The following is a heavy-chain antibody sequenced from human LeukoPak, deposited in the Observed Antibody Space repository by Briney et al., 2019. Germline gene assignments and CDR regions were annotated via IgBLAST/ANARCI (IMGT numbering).Heavy chain of an antibody. Sequence: GGSLRLSCAASGFTFSSYSMNWVRQAPGKGLEWVSAISGSGGSTYYADSVKGRFTISRDNSKNTLYLQMNSLRAEDTAVYYCAREPGIAAAGNGIDYWGQGTLVTVSS. J-gene: IGHJ4*02. V-gene: IGHV3-23*01. CDR3: AREPGIAAAGNGIDY. D-gene: IGHD6-13*01. CDR2: ISGSGGST. CDR1: GFTFSSYS.